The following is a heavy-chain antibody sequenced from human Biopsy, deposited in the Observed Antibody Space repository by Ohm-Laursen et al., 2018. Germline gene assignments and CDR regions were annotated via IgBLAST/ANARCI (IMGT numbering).Heavy chain of an antibody. D-gene: IGHD6-6*01. CDR1: GYSFSTYD. J-gene: IGHJ5*02. CDR3: ARGYSRRVSIFEASIYWFDT. Sequence: SSVKVSCKASGYSFSTYDVNWVRQARGQGPEWMGWMIPSSGKTGYAQRFQGRVTLTMNTSISTAYMELSGLRSEDTAVYFCARGYSRRVSIFEASIYWFDTWGQGTLVTVSS. CDR2: MIPSSGKT. V-gene: IGHV1-8*01.